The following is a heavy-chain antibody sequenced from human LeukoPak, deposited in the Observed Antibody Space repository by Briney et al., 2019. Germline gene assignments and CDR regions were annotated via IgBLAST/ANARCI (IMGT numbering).Heavy chain of an antibody. J-gene: IGHJ6*02. CDR1: GGSISSYY. Sequence: SETLSLTCTASGGSISSYYWSWIRQPAGKGLEWIGRIYTSGSTNYNPSLKSRVTMSVDTSKNQFSLKLSSVTAADTAVYYCARVGCSGGSCYQHFYYYYYGMDVWGQGTTVTVSS. CDR2: IYTSGST. D-gene: IGHD2-15*01. V-gene: IGHV4-4*07. CDR3: ARVGCSGGSCYQHFYYYYYGMDV.